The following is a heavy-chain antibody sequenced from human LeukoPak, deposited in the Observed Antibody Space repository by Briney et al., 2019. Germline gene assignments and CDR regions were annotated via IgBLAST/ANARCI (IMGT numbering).Heavy chain of an antibody. Sequence: GGSLRLSCAASGFTFSNYWMTWVRQAPGKGLEWVANINRDGSERYYVDSVKGRFTISRDSAKNSLYLQMNSLRAEDTAVYYCARFRTWGDKAFDYWGQGTLVTVSS. CDR3: ARFRTWGDKAFDY. V-gene: IGHV3-7*01. CDR1: GFTFSNYW. D-gene: IGHD2-21*02. CDR2: INRDGSER. J-gene: IGHJ4*02.